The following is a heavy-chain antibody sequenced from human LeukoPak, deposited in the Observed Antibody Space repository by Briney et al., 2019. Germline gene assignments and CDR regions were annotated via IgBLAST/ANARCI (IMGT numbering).Heavy chain of an antibody. J-gene: IGHJ3*02. V-gene: IGHV4-34*01. CDR1: GGSFSRYY. Sequence: SETLSLTCAVYGGSFSRYYWNWIPHPPGKGLEWIGEINHSGSTNYNPSLKSRVTISVDTSKNQFSLKVKSVIAADAAVYYCARGDVDPYVFDIWGQGTVVTVSS. CDR3: ARGDVDPYVFDI. CDR2: INHSGST. D-gene: IGHD3-10*02.